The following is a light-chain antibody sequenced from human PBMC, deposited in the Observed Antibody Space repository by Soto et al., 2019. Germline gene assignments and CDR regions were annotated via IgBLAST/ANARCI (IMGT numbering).Light chain of an antibody. Sequence: EIVLTQSPATLSLSPGERATLSCRASQSVSSYLAWYQQKPGQAPRLVIYDVSSRATGVPPRFSGSGSGTDFTLTISSLEPEDFAFYYCLQRSTWYTFDQGTKLEIK. CDR3: LQRSTWYT. J-gene: IGKJ2*01. CDR1: QSVSSY. CDR2: DVS. V-gene: IGKV3-11*01.